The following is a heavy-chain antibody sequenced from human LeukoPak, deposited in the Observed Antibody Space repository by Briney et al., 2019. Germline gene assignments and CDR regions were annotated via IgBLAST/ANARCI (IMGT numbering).Heavy chain of an antibody. CDR1: GYTFTSYA. V-gene: IGHV7-4-1*01. D-gene: IGHD3-3*01. CDR3: ARGHRSWYYDFWSGYFYDWFDP. Sequence: ASVKVSCKASGYTFTSYAMNWVRQATGQGLEWMGWINTNTGNPTYAQGFTGRFVFSLDTSVSTAYLQICSLKAEDTAVYYCARGHRSWYYDFWSGYFYDWFDPWGQGTLVTVSS. J-gene: IGHJ5*02. CDR2: INTNTGNP.